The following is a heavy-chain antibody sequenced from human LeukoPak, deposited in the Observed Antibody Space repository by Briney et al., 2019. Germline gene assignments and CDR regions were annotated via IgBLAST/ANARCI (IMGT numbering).Heavy chain of an antibody. J-gene: IGHJ4*02. CDR1: GGSISSSY. Sequence: SETLSLTCTVSGGSISSSYWSWIRQPPGKGLECIGYFYYSGATNYNPSLKSRVTISVDTSKTQLSLKMTSMTAADTAVYYCARSNARDGYNFGYWGQGTLVTVSS. CDR2: FYYSGAT. V-gene: IGHV4-59*08. CDR3: ARSNARDGYNFGY. D-gene: IGHD5-24*01.